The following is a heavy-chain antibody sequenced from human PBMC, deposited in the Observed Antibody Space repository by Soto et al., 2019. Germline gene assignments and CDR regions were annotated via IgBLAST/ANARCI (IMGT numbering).Heavy chain of an antibody. V-gene: IGHV1-8*01. CDR2: MNPNSGNA. CDR1: GYTFTSYD. D-gene: IGHD6-6*01. Sequence: ASVKVSCKASGYTFTSYDINWVRQATGQGLEWMGWMNPNSGNAGYAQKFQGRVTMTRNTSISTAYMELSSLRSEDTAVYYCVRAQLVSQGYYFDYWGQGTLVTVSS. J-gene: IGHJ4*02. CDR3: VRAQLVSQGYYFDY.